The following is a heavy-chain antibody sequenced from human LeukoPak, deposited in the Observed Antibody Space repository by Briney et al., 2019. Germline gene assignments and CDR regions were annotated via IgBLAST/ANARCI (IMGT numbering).Heavy chain of an antibody. CDR1: GFTFSSYA. CDR2: ISGSGGST. CDR3: ANGYCSSTSCSHFDY. D-gene: IGHD2-2*01. V-gene: IGHV3-23*01. Sequence: PGGSLRLSCAASGFTFSSYAMSWVRQAPGKGLEWVSAISGSGGSTYYADSVKGRFTISRDKSKNTLYLQMNSLRAEDTAVYYCANGYCSSTSCSHFDYWGQGTLVTVSS. J-gene: IGHJ4*02.